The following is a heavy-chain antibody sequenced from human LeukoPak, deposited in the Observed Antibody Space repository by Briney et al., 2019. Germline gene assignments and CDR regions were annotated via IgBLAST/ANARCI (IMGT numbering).Heavy chain of an antibody. CDR3: ARGEGSGWYPDYYYYGMDV. V-gene: IGHV5-51*01. J-gene: IGHJ6*02. Sequence: GESLKIPCKGSGYSFTSYWIGWVRQMPGKGLEWMGIIYPGDSDTRYSPSFQGQVTISADKSISTAYLQWSSLKASDTAMYYCARGEGSGWYPDYYYYGMDVWGQGTTVTVSS. CDR1: GYSFTSYW. CDR2: IYPGDSDT. D-gene: IGHD6-19*01.